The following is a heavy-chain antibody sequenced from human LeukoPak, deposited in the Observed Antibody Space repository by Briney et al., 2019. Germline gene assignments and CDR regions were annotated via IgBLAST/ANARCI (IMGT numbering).Heavy chain of an antibody. J-gene: IGHJ5*02. CDR2: INPSGGST. CDR3: ARAGRGFWSGYYTGSNWFDP. Sequence: VASVKVSCKASGGTFSSYAISWVRQAPGQGLEWMGIINPSGGSTSYAQKFQGRVTMTRDMSTSTVYMELSSLRSEDTAVYYCARAGRGFWSGYYTGSNWFDPWGQGTLVTVSS. D-gene: IGHD3-3*01. V-gene: IGHV1-46*01. CDR1: GGTFSSYA.